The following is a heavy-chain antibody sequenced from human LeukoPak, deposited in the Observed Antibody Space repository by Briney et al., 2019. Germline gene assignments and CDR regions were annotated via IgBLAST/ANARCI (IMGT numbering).Heavy chain of an antibody. V-gene: IGHV1-18*01. CDR2: ISPYNGKT. J-gene: IGHJ5*02. D-gene: IGHD1-7*01. CDR1: GYPFTIYG. Sequence: ASVKVSCNASGYPFTIYGISWVRQAPGQGLEWMGWISPYNGKTNSAQNLQGRVTMTTDTSTSTAYMELRSLRSDDTAVYYCAKEAITRTVGIWFDPWAEKTLVTVSS. CDR3: AKEAITRTVGIWFDP.